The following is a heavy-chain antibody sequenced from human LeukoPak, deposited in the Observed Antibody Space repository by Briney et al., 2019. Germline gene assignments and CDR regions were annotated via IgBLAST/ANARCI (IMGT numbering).Heavy chain of an antibody. CDR1: GFSFTYYY. V-gene: IGHV3-11*01. CDR3: ARKHAQRAHDY. J-gene: IGHJ4*02. Sequence: GRSLRLSCAASGFSFTYYYMSWIRQTPAKGLEWVSYISSSSDAIYYADSVKGRFTISRDNAKNLLYLQMNSLRADDTAVYYCARKHAQRAHDYWGQGTLVTVSS. CDR2: ISSSSDAI.